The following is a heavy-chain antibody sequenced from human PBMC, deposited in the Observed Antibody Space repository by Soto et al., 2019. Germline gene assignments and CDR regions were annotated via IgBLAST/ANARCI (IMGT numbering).Heavy chain of an antibody. Sequence: GASVKVSCKASGYTFTNYYMHWVRQAPGQGLEWMGIINPSGGSTSYAQKFQGRVTMTRDTSTSTVYMELSSLRSEDTAVYYCARDRGDLRFLEWLLRSYGMDVWGQGTTVTVSS. V-gene: IGHV1-46*01. CDR1: GYTFTNYY. D-gene: IGHD3-3*01. CDR3: ARDRGDLRFLEWLLRSYGMDV. CDR2: INPSGGST. J-gene: IGHJ6*02.